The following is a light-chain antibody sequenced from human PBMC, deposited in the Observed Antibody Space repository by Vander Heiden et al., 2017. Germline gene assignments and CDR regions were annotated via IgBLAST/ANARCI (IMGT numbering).Light chain of an antibody. CDR3: GTWDSSLSAWV. J-gene: IGLJ3*02. Sequence: HSVLTQPPSGSAAPGQKVTISCSGSSSNIGNNYVSWYQQLPGTAPKLLIYDNNKRPSGIPDRFSGSKSGTSATLGITGLQTGDEADYYCGTWDSSLSAWVFGGGTKLTVL. CDR1: SSNIGNNY. CDR2: DNN. V-gene: IGLV1-51*01.